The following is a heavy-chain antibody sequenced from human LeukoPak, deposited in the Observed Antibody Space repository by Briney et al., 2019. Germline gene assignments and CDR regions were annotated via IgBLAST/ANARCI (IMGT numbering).Heavy chain of an antibody. J-gene: IGHJ4*02. CDR2: IKQDGSEK. D-gene: IGHD3-10*01. V-gene: IGHV3-7*01. Sequence: PGGSLSLSCALSGFTLSSFWTNWVRHAPEEGLEWVANIKQDGSEKYYAESVKGRFTISRGDAKKSIYLEMSSLRAEDTAVYYCARGSGWVVHYWGQGTLVTVSS. CDR1: GFTLSSFW. CDR3: ARGSGWVVHY.